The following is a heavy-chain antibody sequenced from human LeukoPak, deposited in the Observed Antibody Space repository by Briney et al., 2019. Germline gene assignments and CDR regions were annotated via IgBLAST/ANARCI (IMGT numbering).Heavy chain of an antibody. J-gene: IGHJ6*01. D-gene: IGHD3-10*01. V-gene: IGHV4-34*01. CDR2: INHSGST. CDR1: GGSFSGYY. Sequence: SETLSLTCAVYGGSFSGYYWSWIRQPPGKGLEWIGEINHSGSTNYNPSLKSRVTISVDTSKNHLSLKVTSVTAADTAVYYCARERAVRAPVDDYFYYSGVDVWGQGTTVTVSS. CDR3: ARERAVRAPVDDYFYYSGVDV.